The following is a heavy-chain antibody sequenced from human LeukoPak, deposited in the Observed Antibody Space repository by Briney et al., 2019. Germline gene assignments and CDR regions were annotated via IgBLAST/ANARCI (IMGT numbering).Heavy chain of an antibody. J-gene: IGHJ3*02. CDR1: GFTFSSYW. Sequence: GRSLRLSCAASGFTFSSYWVHWVRQAPGKGLVWVSPLNSDGSSTSYAVSVKGRFTISSDNAKNTLSLQMNSLRAEDTAVYYCARVGGSNAFDIWGQGTMVIVSS. V-gene: IGHV3-74*01. CDR2: LNSDGSST. CDR3: ARVGGSNAFDI. D-gene: IGHD1-26*01.